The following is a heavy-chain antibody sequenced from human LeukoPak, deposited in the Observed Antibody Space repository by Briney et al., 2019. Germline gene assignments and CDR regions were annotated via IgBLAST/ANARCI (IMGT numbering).Heavy chain of an antibody. Sequence: GGSLRLSCAASGCTFSSYSFNWVRQAPGKGLEWVSSINTVSSYIYYADSVRGRFTISRDNAENSLWLQMNSLRAEDSAVYYCARLRRNSDRSGFYYYYDNWGQGTLVTVS. D-gene: IGHD3-22*01. CDR3: ARLRRNSDRSGFYYYYDN. V-gene: IGHV3-21*01. CDR1: GCTFSSYS. CDR2: INTVSSYI. J-gene: IGHJ4*02.